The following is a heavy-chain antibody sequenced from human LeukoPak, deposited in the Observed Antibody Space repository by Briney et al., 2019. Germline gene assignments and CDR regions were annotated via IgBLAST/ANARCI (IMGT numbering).Heavy chain of an antibody. CDR2: ISVDNGNT. CDR1: GYTFTSYG. V-gene: IGHV1-18*01. J-gene: IGHJ5*02. CDR3: ARDLRRVRYYDFWSGYQNWFDP. D-gene: IGHD3-3*01. Sequence: ASVKVSCKASGYTFTSYGISWVRQAPGQGLEWMGWISVDNGNTNYAQKVQGRVTITADESTSTAYMELSSLRSEDTAVYYCARDLRRVRYYDFWSGYQNWFDPWGQGTLVTVSS.